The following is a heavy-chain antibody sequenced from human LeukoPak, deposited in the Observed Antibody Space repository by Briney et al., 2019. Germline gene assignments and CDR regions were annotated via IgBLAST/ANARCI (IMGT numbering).Heavy chain of an antibody. CDR2: ICYSGST. V-gene: IGHV4-59*01. CDR1: GGSISSYY. J-gene: IGHJ6*03. D-gene: IGHD1-26*01. CDR3: ASVGIYSPGIYYYYMDV. Sequence: PSETLSLTCTVSGGSISSYYWSWIRQPPGKGLEWVGYICYSGSTIYYPSLKSRRSISLDTSKNQFSLKLSSVTAADTAVYYCASVGIYSPGIYYYYMDVWGKGTTVTVSS.